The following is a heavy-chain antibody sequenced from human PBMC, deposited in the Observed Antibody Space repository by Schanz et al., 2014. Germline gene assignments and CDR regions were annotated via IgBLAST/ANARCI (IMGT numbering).Heavy chain of an antibody. CDR2: LTGSGTTT. CDR1: GFTFSNYS. D-gene: IGHD2-2*01. CDR3: ARDLSSLIQGDV. J-gene: IGHJ6*04. V-gene: IGHV3-21*01. Sequence: EVQLVESGGGLVKPGGSLRLSCAASGFTFSNYSMNWVRQAPGKGLVWVSALTGSGTTTYYADSVKGRFTISRDNAKNLLYLQMNGLRAEDTAVYFCARDLSSLIQGDVWGKGTTVTVSS.